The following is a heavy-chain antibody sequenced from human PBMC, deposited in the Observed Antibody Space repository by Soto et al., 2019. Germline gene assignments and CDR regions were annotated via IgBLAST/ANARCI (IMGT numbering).Heavy chain of an antibody. CDR3: ARRGSRRYYDN. D-gene: IGHD3-10*01. Sequence: EVQLLESGGGLVQPGGSLRLSCAASGFTFSSYAMSWVRQAPGKGLEWVSVISGSGDSTYYADSVKGRFTISRDNSKNTLYLQMNSGGAEDTAVDYCARRGSRRYYDNWGQGTLVTVSS. CDR1: GFTFSSYA. CDR2: ISGSGDST. V-gene: IGHV3-23*01. J-gene: IGHJ4*02.